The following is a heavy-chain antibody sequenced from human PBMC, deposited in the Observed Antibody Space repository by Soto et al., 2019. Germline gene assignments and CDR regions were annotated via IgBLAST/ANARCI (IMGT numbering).Heavy chain of an antibody. V-gene: IGHV4-31*03. D-gene: IGHD4-17*01. CDR1: GGSISSGGYY. CDR2: IYYSGST. Sequence: PSETLSLTCTVSGGSISSGGYYWSWIRQHPGKGLEWIGYIYYSGSTYYNPSLKSRVTISVDTSKNQFSLKLSSVTAADTAVYYCAGQYSDYVNPFDYWGQGTLVTVSS. J-gene: IGHJ4*02. CDR3: AGQYSDYVNPFDY.